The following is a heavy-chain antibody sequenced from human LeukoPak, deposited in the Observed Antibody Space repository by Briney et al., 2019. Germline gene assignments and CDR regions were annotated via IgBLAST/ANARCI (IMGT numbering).Heavy chain of an antibody. Sequence: PGGSLRLSCAASGFTFDDYAMHWVRQAPGKGLEWVSLISGDGGSTYYADSVKGRFTISRGNSKNSLYLQMNSLRTEDTALYCCAKGQTTFLGGWYFHFDYWGQGTLVTVSS. CDR3: AKGQTTFLGGWYFHFDY. CDR1: GFTFDDYA. D-gene: IGHD6-19*01. CDR2: ISGDGGST. J-gene: IGHJ4*02. V-gene: IGHV3-43*02.